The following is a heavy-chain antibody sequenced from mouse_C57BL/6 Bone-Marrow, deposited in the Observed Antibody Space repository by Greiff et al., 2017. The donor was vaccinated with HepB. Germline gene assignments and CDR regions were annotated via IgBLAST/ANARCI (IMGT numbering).Heavy chain of an antibody. Sequence: QVQLQQSGAELVKPGASVKMSCKASGYTFTSYWITWVKQRPGQGLEWIGDIYPGSGSTNYNEKFKSKATLTVDTSSSTAYMQLSSLTSEDSAVYYCARSGYYGSSGDWYFDVWGTGTTVTVSS. D-gene: IGHD1-1*01. CDR1: GYTFTSYW. CDR3: ARSGYYGSSGDWYFDV. CDR2: IYPGSGST. V-gene: IGHV1-55*01. J-gene: IGHJ1*03.